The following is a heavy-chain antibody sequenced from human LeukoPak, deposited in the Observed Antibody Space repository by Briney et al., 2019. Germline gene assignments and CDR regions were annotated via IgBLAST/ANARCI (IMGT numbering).Heavy chain of an antibody. J-gene: IGHJ3*02. CDR3: AKEYVRRLHGDYADSYDM. V-gene: IGHV3-30*18. CDR1: GLTFSRYG. D-gene: IGHD4-17*01. CDR2: ISYDGSN. Sequence: PGRSLRLSCAASGLTFSRYGMHWVRQAPGKGLEWVGVISYDGSNKYGESVKGRFTISRDNSKNTVYLQMNSLRAEDTAVYYCAKEYVRRLHGDYADSYDMWGQGTMVTVSS.